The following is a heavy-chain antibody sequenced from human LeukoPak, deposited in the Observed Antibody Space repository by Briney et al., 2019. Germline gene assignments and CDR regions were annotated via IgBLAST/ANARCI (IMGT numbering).Heavy chain of an antibody. CDR2: IYSGGST. CDR3: ARERDSSGYYLGY. CDR1: GFTVSSKY. V-gene: IGHV3-53*01. Sequence: GGSLRLFCAASGFTVSSKYMNWVRQAPGKGLEWVSVIYSGGSTYYADSVKGRFTVSRDSSKNTVYLQMNSLRVEDTGIYYCARERDSSGYYLGYWGQGTLVTVSS. J-gene: IGHJ4*02. D-gene: IGHD3-22*01.